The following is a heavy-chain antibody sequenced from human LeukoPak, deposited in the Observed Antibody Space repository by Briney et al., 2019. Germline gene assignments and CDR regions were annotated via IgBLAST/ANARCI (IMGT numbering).Heavy chain of an antibody. D-gene: IGHD3-9*01. Sequence: GGSLRLSCAASGFTLSSYWMGWVRQAPGKGLEWVANIKQDGSEKYYVDSVKGRFTISRDNAKNSLYLQMNSLRAEDTAVYYCARDLTNLDILTGYYSYYFDYWGQGTLVTVSS. CDR2: IKQDGSEK. V-gene: IGHV3-7*03. CDR1: GFTLSSYW. CDR3: ARDLTNLDILTGYYSYYFDY. J-gene: IGHJ4*02.